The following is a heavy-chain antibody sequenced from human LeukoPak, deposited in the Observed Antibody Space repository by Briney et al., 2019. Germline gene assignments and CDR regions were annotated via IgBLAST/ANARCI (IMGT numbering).Heavy chain of an antibody. V-gene: IGHV3-23*01. J-gene: IGHJ4*01. CDR2: ISGAANTF. CDR3: AKQGSGYSPKYHDY. D-gene: IGHD5-12*01. CDR1: GFTFSPYA. Sequence: PGGSLRLSCAASGFTFSPYAMTWVRQAPGKGLDWASSISGAANTFYYADSVKGRFTISRDNSKNTLYLQMNSLRADDTAVYYCAKQGSGYSPKYHDYWGHGTLVTVSS.